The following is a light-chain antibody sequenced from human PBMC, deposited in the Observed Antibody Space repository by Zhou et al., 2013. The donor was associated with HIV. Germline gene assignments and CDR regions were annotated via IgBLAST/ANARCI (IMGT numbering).Light chain of an antibody. CDR3: QQSYSAPLT. J-gene: IGKJ4*01. CDR1: QSISNY. Sequence: DIQLDQSPSSLSASVGDRVTLSCRSSQSISNYLNWYQHKPGKAPKLLIFAASKLNTAVPPRFRGSGSGTDFTLTISNLQPDDFATYYCQQSYSAPLTFGGGAKVEIK. V-gene: IGKV1-39*01. CDR2: AAS.